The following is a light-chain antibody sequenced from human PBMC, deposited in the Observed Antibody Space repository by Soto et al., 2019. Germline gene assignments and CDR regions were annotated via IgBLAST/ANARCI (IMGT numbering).Light chain of an antibody. J-gene: IGLJ1*01. CDR3: SSYTSSSTYV. CDR2: DVS. CDR1: SSDVGGYNY. V-gene: IGLV2-14*01. Sequence: LTQPASVSGSPGQSITISCTGTSSDVGGYNYVSWYQQHPGKAPKLMIYDVSNRPSGVSNRFSGSKPGNTASLTISGLQAEDEADYYCSSYTSSSTYVFGTGTKVTVL.